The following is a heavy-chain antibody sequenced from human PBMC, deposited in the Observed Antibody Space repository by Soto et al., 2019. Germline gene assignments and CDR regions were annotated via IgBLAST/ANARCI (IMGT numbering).Heavy chain of an antibody. Sequence: PGGSLRLSCAASGFTFSSYAMSWVRQAPGKGLEWVSSISGSASSTSYADSVKGRFTISRDNSKNTLYLQMNSLRAEDTAVYYCAKTMTTVTTGIDYWGQGNLVTVSS. V-gene: IGHV3-23*01. D-gene: IGHD4-17*01. J-gene: IGHJ4*02. CDR2: ISGSASST. CDR3: AKTMTTVTTGIDY. CDR1: GFTFSSYA.